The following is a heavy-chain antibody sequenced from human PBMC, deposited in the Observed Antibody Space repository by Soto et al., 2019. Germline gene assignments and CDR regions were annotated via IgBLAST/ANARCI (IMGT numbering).Heavy chain of an antibody. CDR3: ARRARPDFYYMDV. J-gene: IGHJ6*03. Sequence: EVQLAESGGGLAQPGGSLRLSCAASGFTLSGYAMDWVRQAPGKGLEYVSGISSNGVGTYYANSVQCRFTISRDNSKNAVYLQMGSLRPEDMAVYYCARRARPDFYYMDVWGKGTTVTFAS. D-gene: IGHD6-6*01. V-gene: IGHV3-64*01. CDR2: ISSNGVGT. CDR1: GFTLSGYA.